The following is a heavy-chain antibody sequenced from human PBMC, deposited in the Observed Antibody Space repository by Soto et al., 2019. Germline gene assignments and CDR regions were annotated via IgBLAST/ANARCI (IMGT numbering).Heavy chain of an antibody. CDR3: ARLVRAVAGSFDY. V-gene: IGHV4-39*01. J-gene: IGHJ4*02. D-gene: IGHD6-19*01. Sequence: QLQLQESGPGLVKPSETLSLTCTVSGGSISSSSYYWGWIRQPPGKGLEWIGSIYYSGRTYYNPYLKSRVTISVDTSKNQFSLKLSSVTAADTAVYYCARLVRAVAGSFDYWGQGTLVTVSS. CDR1: GGSISSSSYY. CDR2: IYYSGRT.